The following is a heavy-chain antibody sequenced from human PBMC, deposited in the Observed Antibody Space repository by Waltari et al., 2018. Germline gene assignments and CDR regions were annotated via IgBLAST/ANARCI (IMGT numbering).Heavy chain of an antibody. Sequence: QVQLQESGPGLLNPSKPLSLTCAVPVLPVHTRFFWGWIRQAPGVGLGWMGSLYHSGDSYYNPSIESRVTISRDTSKNQFSLKVRAVTAADTALYYCVRRHWEAGYYRDQWGPGTLVTVSS. CDR1: VLPVHTRFF. J-gene: IGHJ4*02. V-gene: IGHV4-38-2*01. D-gene: IGHD3-9*01. CDR3: VRRHWEAGYYRDQ. CDR2: LYHSGDS.